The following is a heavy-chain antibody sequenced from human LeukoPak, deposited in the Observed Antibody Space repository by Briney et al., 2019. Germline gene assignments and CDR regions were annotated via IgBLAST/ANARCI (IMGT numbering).Heavy chain of an antibody. V-gene: IGHV3-53*01. J-gene: IGHJ4*02. CDR3: ARCSSWYIVLYYFDY. CDR1: GFTVSSNY. CDR2: IYSGGSI. Sequence: PGGSPRLSCVASGFTVSSNYMSWVRQAPGKGLEWVSVIYSGGSIYYADSVKGRFTIPRDNSKHTLYLQLKRTSAEDTTVHYIARCSSWYIVLYYFDYWGQGTLVTVSS. D-gene: IGHD6-13*01.